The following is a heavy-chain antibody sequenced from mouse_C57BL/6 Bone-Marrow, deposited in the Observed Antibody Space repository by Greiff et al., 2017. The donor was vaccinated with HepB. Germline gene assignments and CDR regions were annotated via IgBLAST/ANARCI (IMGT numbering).Heavy chain of an antibody. CDR2: ISSGGSYT. V-gene: IGHV5-6*01. CDR1: GFTFSSYG. CDR3: ARHYWYDGSPDY. Sequence: EVKLMESGGDLVKPGGSLKLSCAASGFTFSSYGMSWVRQTPDKRLEWVATISSGGSYTYYPDSVKGRFTISRDNAKNTLYLQMSSLKSEDTAMYYCARHYWYDGSPDYWGQGTTLTVSS. J-gene: IGHJ2*01. D-gene: IGHD2-3*01.